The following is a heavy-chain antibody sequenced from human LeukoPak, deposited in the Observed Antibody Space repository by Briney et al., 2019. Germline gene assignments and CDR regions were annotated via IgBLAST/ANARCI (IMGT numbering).Heavy chain of an antibody. CDR1: GGSISSGDYY. CDR2: IYYNGST. D-gene: IGHD3-3*01. V-gene: IGHV4-30-4*08. CDR3: ARVRFLEWPKNYYYMDV. Sequence: SETLSLTCTVSGGSISSGDYYWSWIRQPPGKGLEWIGYIYYNGSTYYNPSLKSRVTISVDTSKNQFSLKLSSVTAADTAVYYCARVRFLEWPKNYYYMDVWGKGTTVTVSS. J-gene: IGHJ6*03.